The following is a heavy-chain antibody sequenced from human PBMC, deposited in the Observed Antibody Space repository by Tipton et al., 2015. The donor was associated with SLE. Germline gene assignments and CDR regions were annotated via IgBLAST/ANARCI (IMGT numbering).Heavy chain of an antibody. D-gene: IGHD6-6*01. J-gene: IGHJ6*03. CDR2: VSADGDT. V-gene: IGHV4-61*02. CDR1: GGSLNSGAYY. Sequence: TLSLTCTVSGGSLNSGAYYWSWLRQPAGKGLEWIGRVSADGDTHYNPSLQSRVTISVDPSKNHFSLSLISVTAADTAVYYCARAGGISARSYYYYYDYMDVWGKGTTVTVSS. CDR3: ARAGGISARSYYYYYDYMDV.